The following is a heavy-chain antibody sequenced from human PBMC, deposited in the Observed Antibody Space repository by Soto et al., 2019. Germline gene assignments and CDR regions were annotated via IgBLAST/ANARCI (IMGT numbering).Heavy chain of an antibody. CDR3: ARRRITTFGVVITGYGMDV. Sequence: GTVSVTCVDSGGSISNNNCWNWVRQPPGKGLEWIGEIYHSGTTNYNPSLKSRVTISLDKSNNQFSLTLNSVTAADTAVYYCARRRITTFGVVITGYGMDVWGQGTTVPV. V-gene: IGHV4-4*02. CDR2: IYHSGTT. CDR1: GGSISNNNC. J-gene: IGHJ6*02. D-gene: IGHD3-3*01.